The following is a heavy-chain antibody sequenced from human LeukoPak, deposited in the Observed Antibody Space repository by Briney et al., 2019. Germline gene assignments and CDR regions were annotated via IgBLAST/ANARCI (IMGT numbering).Heavy chain of an antibody. CDR2: IYYSGST. CDR1: GGSISSYY. CDR3: ARQGGLTMVQGVSNWFDP. D-gene: IGHD3-10*01. V-gene: IGHV4-59*08. J-gene: IGHJ5*02. Sequence: SETLSLTCTVSGGSISSYYWSWIRQPPGKGLEWIGYIYYSGSTNYNPSLKSRVTISVDTSKNQFSLKLSSVTAADTAVYYCARQGGLTMVQGVSNWFDPWGQGTLVTVSS.